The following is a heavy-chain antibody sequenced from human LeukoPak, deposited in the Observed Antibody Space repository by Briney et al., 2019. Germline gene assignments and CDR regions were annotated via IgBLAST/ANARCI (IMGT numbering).Heavy chain of an antibody. J-gene: IGHJ4*02. V-gene: IGHV3-7*01. CDR3: ARDGATIEPFDY. CDR1: GFTFTTYY. CDR2: IKQDGSEK. D-gene: IGHD5-12*01. Sequence: GGSLRLSCAASGFTFTTYYMSWVRQAPGKGLEWVANIKQDGSEKYYVASVKGRFTVSIDNAKNSLYLQMNSLRAEDTAVHYCARDGATIEPFDYWGQGTLVTVSS.